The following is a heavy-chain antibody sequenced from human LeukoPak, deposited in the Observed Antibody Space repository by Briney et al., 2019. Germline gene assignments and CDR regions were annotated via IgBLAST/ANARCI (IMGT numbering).Heavy chain of an antibody. CDR3: ARGQQQLGSSNFDC. V-gene: IGHV3-74*01. Sequence: GGSLRLSCAASGFTFSSYWMHWVRQAPGKGLVWVSRINSDESSTSYAGSVKGRFTISRDSAKNTLYLQMNSLRAEDTAVYYCARGQQQLGSSNFDCWGQGTLVTVSS. CDR2: INSDESST. D-gene: IGHD6-13*01. J-gene: IGHJ4*02. CDR1: GFTFSSYW.